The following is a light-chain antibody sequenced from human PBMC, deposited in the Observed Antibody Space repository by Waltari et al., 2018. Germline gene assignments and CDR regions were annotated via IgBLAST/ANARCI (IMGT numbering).Light chain of an antibody. CDR1: QSVSSN. CDR3: HQYNNWWT. CDR2: GVS. V-gene: IGKV3-15*01. J-gene: IGKJ1*01. Sequence: EIVMTQSPATLSVSPGERATLSCRASQSVSSNLAWYQQKPGQAPRLLSYGVSTRATGIPARFSGSGSGTEFTLTINSLQSEDFAVYYCHQYNNWWTFGQGTKVEIK.